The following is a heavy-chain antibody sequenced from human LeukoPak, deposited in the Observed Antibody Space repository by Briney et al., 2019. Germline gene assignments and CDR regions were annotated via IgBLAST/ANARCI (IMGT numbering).Heavy chain of an antibody. J-gene: IGHJ4*02. V-gene: IGHV1-8*01. CDR3: VAKGC. CDR1: GYTFASYD. CDR2: MNTNSGNT. Sequence: ASVRVSCKASGYTFASYDVNWVRQATGQGLEWMGWMNTNSGNTGHAQKLQGRVTMTRNTSISTAYMELSSLRSDDTAVYYCVAKGCWGQGTLVTVSS.